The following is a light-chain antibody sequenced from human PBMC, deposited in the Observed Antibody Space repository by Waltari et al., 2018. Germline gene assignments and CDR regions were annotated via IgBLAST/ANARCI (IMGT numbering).Light chain of an antibody. J-gene: IGLJ2*01. CDR2: EVT. CDR1: SSDIGYYDL. Sequence: QSALTQPASVSGSLGQSITVSCTGTSSDIGYYDLVSWYQQHPGRAPKLIIYEVTKRPSGVSRRFSGSKSGDTAYLTISGLHTEDEADYYCCSYAGTRSLVVFGGGTRLTVL. V-gene: IGLV2-23*02. CDR3: CSYAGTRSLVV.